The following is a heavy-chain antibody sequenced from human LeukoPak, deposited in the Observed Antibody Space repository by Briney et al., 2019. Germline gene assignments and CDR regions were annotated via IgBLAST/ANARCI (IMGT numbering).Heavy chain of an antibody. J-gene: IGHJ5*02. V-gene: IGHV1-18*04. Sequence: GASVKVSCKASGYTFTSYGFSWVRQAPGQGLEWMGWISAYNGNTNYEQKLQGRVTMTTDTSKSTAYMELRSLSSDDTAVYYCARYDILTGPNWFDPWGQGTLVTVSS. D-gene: IGHD3-9*01. CDR2: ISAYNGNT. CDR1: GYTFTSYG. CDR3: ARYDILTGPNWFDP.